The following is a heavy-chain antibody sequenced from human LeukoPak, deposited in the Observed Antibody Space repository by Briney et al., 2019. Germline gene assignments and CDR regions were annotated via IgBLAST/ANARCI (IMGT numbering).Heavy chain of an antibody. D-gene: IGHD3-3*01. Sequence: GEPLKISSKGSGYSFTSYWTGWVGQIPGKGLEWRGIIYPCYSDTTTSPSFQGQVTISADKSISTAYLQWSSLKASDTAMYYCARQIRPYYDFWSGYSDALDIWGQGTMVTVSS. CDR2: IYPCYSDT. CDR1: GYSFTSYW. CDR3: ARQIRPYYDFWSGYSDALDI. J-gene: IGHJ3*02. V-gene: IGHV5-51*01.